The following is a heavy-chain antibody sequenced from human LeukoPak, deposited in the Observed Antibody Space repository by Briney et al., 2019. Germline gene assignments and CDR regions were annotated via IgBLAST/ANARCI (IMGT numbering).Heavy chain of an antibody. CDR3: ARVDCSSTSCYEFDY. CDR2: IRSSGNTI. D-gene: IGHD2-2*01. Sequence: GGSLRLSCAASGFTFSDYYMGWIRQAPGKGLEWVSYIRSSGNTIYYADSVKGRFTISRDNAKNSLYLQMNSLRAEDTAVYYCARVDCSSTSCYEFDYWGQGTLVTVSS. V-gene: IGHV3-11*04. J-gene: IGHJ4*02. CDR1: GFTFSDYY.